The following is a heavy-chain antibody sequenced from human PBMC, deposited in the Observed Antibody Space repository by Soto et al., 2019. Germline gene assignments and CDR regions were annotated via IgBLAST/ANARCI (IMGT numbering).Heavy chain of an antibody. V-gene: IGHV1-69*13. J-gene: IGHJ3*02. CDR3: ARGTPLTGDAFDI. CDR1: GGTFSSYA. D-gene: IGHD7-27*01. CDR2: IIPIFGTA. Sequence: ASVKVSCKASGGTFSSYAISWVRQAPGQGLEWMGGIIPIFGTANYAQKFQGRVTITADESTSTAYMELSSLRSEDTAVYYCARGTPLTGDAFDIWGQGTMVTVSS.